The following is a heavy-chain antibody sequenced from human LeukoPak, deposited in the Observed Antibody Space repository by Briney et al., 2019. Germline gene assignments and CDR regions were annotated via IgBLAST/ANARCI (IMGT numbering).Heavy chain of an antibody. Sequence: SETLSLTCTVSGGSISSGDYYWSWIRQPPGKGLEWIGYIYYSGSTYYNPSLKSRVTISVDTSKNQFSLNLSSVTTADTAVYYCARTTGYSSGWYLFDPWGQGTLVIVSS. D-gene: IGHD6-19*01. CDR2: IYYSGST. CDR1: GGSISSGDYY. V-gene: IGHV4-30-4*02. CDR3: ARTTGYSSGWYLFDP. J-gene: IGHJ5*02.